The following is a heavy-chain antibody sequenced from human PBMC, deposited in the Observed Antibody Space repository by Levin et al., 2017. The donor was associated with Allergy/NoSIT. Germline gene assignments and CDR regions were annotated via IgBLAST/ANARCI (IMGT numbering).Heavy chain of an antibody. J-gene: IGHJ4*02. CDR1: GFTFSSYW. D-gene: IGHD3-16*02. V-gene: IGHV3-7*01. CDR2: IKQDGSEK. Sequence: GGSLRLSCAASGFTFSSYWMSWVRQAPGKGLEWVANIKQDGSEKYYVDSVKGRFTISRDNAKNSLYLQMNSLRAEDTAVYYCARGGFMITFGGVIGPLDYWGQGTLVTVSS. CDR3: ARGGFMITFGGVIGPLDY.